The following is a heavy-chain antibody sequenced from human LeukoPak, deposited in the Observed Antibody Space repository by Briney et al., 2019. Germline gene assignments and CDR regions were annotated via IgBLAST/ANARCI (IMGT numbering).Heavy chain of an antibody. CDR1: GYTFTGYY. CDR3: ARESQGAAAGTFWFDP. J-gene: IGHJ5*02. Sequence: ASVKVSCKASGYTFTGYYMHWVRQAPGQGLEWMGWINPNSGGTNYAQKFQGWVTVTRDTSISTAYMELSRLRSDDTAVYYRARESQGAAAGTFWFDPWGQGTLVTVSS. D-gene: IGHD6-13*01. CDR2: INPNSGGT. V-gene: IGHV1-2*04.